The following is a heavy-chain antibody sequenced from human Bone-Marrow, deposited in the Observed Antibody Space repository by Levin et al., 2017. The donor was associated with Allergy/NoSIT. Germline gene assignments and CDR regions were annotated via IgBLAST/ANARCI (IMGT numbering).Heavy chain of an antibody. CDR1: GFSLAPRGVG. V-gene: IGHV2-5*02. Sequence: SGPTLVKPAQSLALTCTFSGFSLAPRGVGVGWVRQPPGKALEWLVFIYWDNDKRYRQSLKSRLTITKDSSKNQVVLTMTNMDPGDTATYFCAHRRPYSSDYNAGMFDYWGPGILVTVSS. CDR3: AHRRPYSSDYNAGMFDY. J-gene: IGHJ4*02. CDR2: IYWDNDK. D-gene: IGHD3-22*01.